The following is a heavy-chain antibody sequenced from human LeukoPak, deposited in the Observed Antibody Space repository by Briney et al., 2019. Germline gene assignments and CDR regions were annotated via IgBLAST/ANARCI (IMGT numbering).Heavy chain of an antibody. Sequence: GRSLRLSCAASGFTFDDYAMHWVRQAPGKGLEWVSGISWNSGSIGYADSVKGRFTISRDNAKNSLYLQMNSLRAEDTALYYCASGAYYYDSSGYSAFDIWGQGTMVTVSS. CDR1: GFTFDDYA. CDR3: ASGAYYYDSSGYSAFDI. D-gene: IGHD3-22*01. CDR2: ISWNSGSI. V-gene: IGHV3-9*01. J-gene: IGHJ3*02.